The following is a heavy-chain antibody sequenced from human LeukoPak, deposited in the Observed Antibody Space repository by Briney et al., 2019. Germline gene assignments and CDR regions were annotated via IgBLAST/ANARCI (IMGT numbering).Heavy chain of an antibody. CDR2: MNPNSGNT. CDR3: AREHLTGSYDILTGYYVFDY. D-gene: IGHD3-9*01. J-gene: IGHJ4*02. V-gene: IGHV1-8*02. CDR1: GYTFTGYY. Sequence: ASVKVSCKASGYTFTGYYMHWVRQAPGQGLEWMGWMNPNSGNTGYAQKFQGRVTMTRNTSISTAYMELSSLRSEDTAVYYCAREHLTGSYDILTGYYVFDYWGQGTLVTVSS.